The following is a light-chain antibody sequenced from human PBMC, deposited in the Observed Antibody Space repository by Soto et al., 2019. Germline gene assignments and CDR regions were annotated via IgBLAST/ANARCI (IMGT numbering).Light chain of an antibody. J-gene: IGKJ1*01. CDR3: QQYNNWPWG. V-gene: IGKV3-15*01. CDR2: GAS. CDR1: QSVSSN. Sequence: EMVMTQARATLSVSPGEKATLSCRASQSVSSNLAWYQQKPGQAPRLLIYGASTRATGIPARFSGSGSGTEFTLTISSLQSEDFAVYYCQQYNNWPWGFGQGTKV.